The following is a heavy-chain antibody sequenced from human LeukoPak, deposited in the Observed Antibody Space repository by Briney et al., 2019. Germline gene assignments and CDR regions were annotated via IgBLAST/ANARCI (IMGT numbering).Heavy chain of an antibody. CDR3: AWAIYYYDSSGYSRRYFQH. J-gene: IGHJ1*01. CDR2: IYYSGST. D-gene: IGHD3-22*01. V-gene: IGHV4-59*01. CDR1: GGSISSYY. Sequence: SETLSLTCTVSGGSISSYYWSWIRQPPGKGLEWIGYIYYSGSTNYNPSLKSRGTISVDTSKNQFSLKLSSVTAADTAVYYCAWAIYYYDSSGYSRRYFQHWGQGTLVTVAS.